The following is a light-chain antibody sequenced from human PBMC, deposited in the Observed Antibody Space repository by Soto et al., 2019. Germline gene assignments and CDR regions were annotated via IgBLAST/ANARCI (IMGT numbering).Light chain of an antibody. CDR2: AAS. CDR3: QQSYSTPI. CDR1: QSISSY. V-gene: IGKV1-39*01. Sequence: DIQMTQSPSSLSASVGDRVTITCRASQSISSYLNWYQQKPGKAPKLLIYAASSLQSGVPSRFSCSVSGTDFTLTISSLQPEDFATYYCQQSYSTPIFGPGTKVDIK. J-gene: IGKJ3*01.